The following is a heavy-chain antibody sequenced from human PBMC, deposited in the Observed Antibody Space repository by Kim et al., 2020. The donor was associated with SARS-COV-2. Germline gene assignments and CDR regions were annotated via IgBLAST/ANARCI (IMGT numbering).Heavy chain of an antibody. CDR3: SGRQHSPVSDY. CDR2: ISYDGSNK. Sequence: GGSLRLSCAASGFTFSSYGMHWVRQAPGKGLEWVAVISYDGSNKYYADSVKGRFTISRDNSKNTLYLQMNSLRAEDTAVYYCSGRQHSPVSDYWGQGTLVTVSS. CDR1: GFTFSSYG. D-gene: IGHD6-13*01. V-gene: IGHV3-30*03. J-gene: IGHJ4*02.